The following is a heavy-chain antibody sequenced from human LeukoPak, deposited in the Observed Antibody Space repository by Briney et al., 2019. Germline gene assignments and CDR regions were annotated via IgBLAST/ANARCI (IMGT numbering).Heavy chain of an antibody. Sequence: PSETLSLTCTVSGASIYSGNHYWTWIRQFPGTGLEWMGNIYYTGSTNYNPSLKSRLTFSLDTSKNQFFLNLASVTAGDTAVYHCAREDYGGTFDYWGQGSLVTVSS. J-gene: IGHJ4*02. CDR2: IYYTGST. V-gene: IGHV4-31*03. CDR3: AREDYGGTFDY. D-gene: IGHD4-17*01. CDR1: GASIYSGNHY.